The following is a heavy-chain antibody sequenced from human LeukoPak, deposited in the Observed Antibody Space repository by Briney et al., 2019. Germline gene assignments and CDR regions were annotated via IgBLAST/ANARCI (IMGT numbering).Heavy chain of an antibody. CDR3: ARVSDHGDYSDAFDI. J-gene: IGHJ3*02. D-gene: IGHD4-17*01. CDR2: VSAYNGNT. CDR1: GYTFTSYG. V-gene: IGHV1-18*01. Sequence: ASVKVSCKASGYTFTSYGISWVRQAPGQGLEWMGWVSAYNGNTNYAQKLQGRVTMTTDTSTSTAYMELRSLRSDDTAVYYCARVSDHGDYSDAFDIWGQGTMVTVPS.